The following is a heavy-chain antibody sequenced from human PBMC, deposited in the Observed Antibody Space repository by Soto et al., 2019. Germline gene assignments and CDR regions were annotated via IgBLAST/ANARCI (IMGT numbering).Heavy chain of an antibody. J-gene: IGHJ3*02. Sequence: GGSLRLSCAASGFTFSDYYMSWIRQAPGKGLEWVSYISSSGSTIYYADSVKGRFTISRDNAKNSLYLQMNSLRAEDTAVYYCASSLLGIAVAGVYAFDIWGQGTMVTVSS. CDR3: ASSLLGIAVAGVYAFDI. D-gene: IGHD6-19*01. CDR2: ISSSGSTI. V-gene: IGHV3-11*01. CDR1: GFTFSDYY.